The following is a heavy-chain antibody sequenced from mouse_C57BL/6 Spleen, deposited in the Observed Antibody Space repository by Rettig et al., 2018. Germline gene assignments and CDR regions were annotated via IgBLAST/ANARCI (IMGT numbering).Heavy chain of an antibody. CDR3: ARGGYDYEKGAMDY. CDR2: IHPSSGST. D-gene: IGHD2-4*01. J-gene: IGHJ4*01. CDR1: GYTFTTYW. Sequence: QVQLQQPGAELVKPGASVKLSCKASGYTFTTYWIHWVKQRPGQGLEWIGLIHPSSGSTNYNEKFKSKATLTVDKSSSTAHMQLSSLTSEDSAVYYCARGGYDYEKGAMDYWGQGTSVTVSS. V-gene: IGHV1-64*01.